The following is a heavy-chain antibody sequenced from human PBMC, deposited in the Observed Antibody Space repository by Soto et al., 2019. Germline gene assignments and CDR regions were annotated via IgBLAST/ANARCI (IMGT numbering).Heavy chain of an antibody. J-gene: IGHJ6*02. Sequence: PSETLSLTCTVSGGSISSSSYYWGWIRQPPGKGLEWIGSIYYSGSTYYNPSLKSRVTISVDTSKNQFSLKLSSVTAADTAVYYCASQDQYYDFCSGYLIGSSYYGMDVRGQGTTVTLSS. CDR3: ASQDQYYDFCSGYLIGSSYYGMDV. D-gene: IGHD3-3*01. CDR2: IYYSGST. V-gene: IGHV4-39*01. CDR1: GGSISSSSYY.